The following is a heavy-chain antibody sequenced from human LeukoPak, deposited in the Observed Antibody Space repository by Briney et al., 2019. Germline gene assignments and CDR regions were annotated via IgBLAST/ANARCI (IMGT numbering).Heavy chain of an antibody. CDR1: GFTFSSYA. CDR3: AKTYYYDSSGYYPYYFDY. CDR2: ISGSGGST. D-gene: IGHD3-22*01. V-gene: IGHV3-23*01. J-gene: IGHJ4*02. Sequence: PGGSLTLSCAASGFTFSSYAMSWVRQAPGKGLEWVSAISGSGGSTYYADSVKGRFTISRDNSKNTLYLQMNSLRAEDTAVYYCAKTYYYDSSGYYPYYFDYWGQGTLVTVSS.